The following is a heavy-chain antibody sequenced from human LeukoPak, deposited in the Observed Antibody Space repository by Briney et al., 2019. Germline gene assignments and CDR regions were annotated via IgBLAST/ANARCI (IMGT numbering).Heavy chain of an antibody. Sequence: GESLQISCKGSGYSFTSYWIGWVRQMPGKGLEWMGIIYPGDSDTRYSPSFQGQVTISADKSISTAYLHWSSLKASDTAMYYCARYNRRYCSGGICYVDAFDIWGQGTMVTVSS. CDR2: IYPGDSDT. V-gene: IGHV5-51*01. J-gene: IGHJ3*02. CDR3: ARYNRRYCSGGICYVDAFDI. D-gene: IGHD2-15*01. CDR1: GYSFTSYW.